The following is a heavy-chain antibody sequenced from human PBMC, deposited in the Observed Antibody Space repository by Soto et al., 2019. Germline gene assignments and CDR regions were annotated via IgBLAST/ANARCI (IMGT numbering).Heavy chain of an antibody. CDR2: INIYSGDA. Sequence: QVRLEQSGPEVKKTGASVKVSCKACGYTFTSYGISWVRQAPGQGLEWMGWINIYSGDANYAHSFQDRVTMTRDTSTNTVYMEMRTLRSDDTAVYYCARPLYYYDNSGLAYWGQGTLVTVSS. J-gene: IGHJ4*02. CDR1: GYTFTSYG. V-gene: IGHV1-18*01. CDR3: ARPLYYYDNSGLAY. D-gene: IGHD3-22*01.